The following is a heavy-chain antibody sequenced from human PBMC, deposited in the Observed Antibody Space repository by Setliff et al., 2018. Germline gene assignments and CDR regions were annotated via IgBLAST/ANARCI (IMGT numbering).Heavy chain of an antibody. J-gene: IGHJ6*02. CDR3: ASLGLAAAREDYYYYGMDV. V-gene: IGHV1-46*01. CDR1: GYTFTSYY. D-gene: IGHD6-13*01. Sequence: ASVKVSCKASGYTFTSYYMHWVRQAPGQGLEWMGIINPSGGSTSYAQKFQGRVTMTRDTSTSTVYMELSSLGSEDTAVYYCASLGLAAAREDYYYYGMDVWGQGTTGTVSS. CDR2: INPSGGST.